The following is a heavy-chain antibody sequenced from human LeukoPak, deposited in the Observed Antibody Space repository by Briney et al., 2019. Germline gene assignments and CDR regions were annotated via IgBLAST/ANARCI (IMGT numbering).Heavy chain of an antibody. V-gene: IGHV4-59*08. CDR3: ARRHSGSYLEGDWFDP. Sequence: PSETLSLTCTVSGGSISSYYWSWIRQPPGKGLEWIGYIYYSGSTNYNPSLKSRVTISVDTSKNQFSLKLSSVTAADTAVYYCARRHSGSYLEGDWFDPWGQGTLVTVSS. CDR2: IYYSGST. J-gene: IGHJ5*02. D-gene: IGHD1-26*01. CDR1: GGSISSYY.